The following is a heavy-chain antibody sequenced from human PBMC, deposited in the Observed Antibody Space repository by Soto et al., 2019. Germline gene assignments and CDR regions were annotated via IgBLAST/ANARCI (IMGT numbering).Heavy chain of an antibody. CDR1: GGSISSYY. Sequence: QVQLQESGPGLVKPSETLSLTCTVSGGSISSYYWSWIRQPPGKGLEWIGYIYYRGSTNYNPSLKSRVTISVDTSKNQFSLKLSSVTAADTAVYYCARASNDFWSGYWPLFDYWGQGTLVTVSS. V-gene: IGHV4-59*01. CDR2: IYYRGST. J-gene: IGHJ4*02. CDR3: ARASNDFWSGYWPLFDY. D-gene: IGHD3-3*01.